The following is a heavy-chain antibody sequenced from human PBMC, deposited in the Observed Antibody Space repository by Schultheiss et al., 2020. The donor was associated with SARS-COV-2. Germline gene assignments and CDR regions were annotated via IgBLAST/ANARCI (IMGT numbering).Heavy chain of an antibody. CDR3: TTALGLTTSYYYGMDV. Sequence: GESLKISCTASGFTFGDYAMSWVRQAPGKGLEWVGFIRSKAYGGTTEYAASVKGRFTISRDDSKSIAYLQMNSLKTEDTAVYYCTTALGLTTSYYYGMDVWGQGTTVTVSS. CDR1: GFTFGDYA. D-gene: IGHD4/OR15-4a*01. V-gene: IGHV3-49*04. CDR2: IRSKAYGGTT. J-gene: IGHJ6*02.